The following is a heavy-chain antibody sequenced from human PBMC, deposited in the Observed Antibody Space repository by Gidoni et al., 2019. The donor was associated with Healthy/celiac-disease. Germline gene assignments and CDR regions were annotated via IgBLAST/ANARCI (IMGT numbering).Heavy chain of an antibody. CDR2: ISWNSGSI. D-gene: IGHD3-10*01. J-gene: IGHJ3*02. CDR3: AKDIVRSEGRHIDI. V-gene: IGHV3-9*01. CDR1: GFTFDDYA. Sequence: EVQLVASGGGLVQPGRSLRLSCAASGFTFDDYAMHWVRQAPGKGLEWVSGISWNSGSIGYADSVKGRFTISRDNAKNSLYLQMNSLRAEDTALYYCAKDIVRSEGRHIDIWGQGTMVTVSS.